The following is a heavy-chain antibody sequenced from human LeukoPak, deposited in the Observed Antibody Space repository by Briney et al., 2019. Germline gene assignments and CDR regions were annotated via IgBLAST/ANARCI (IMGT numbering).Heavy chain of an antibody. CDR3: ARDRLQWGVLYAFDF. J-gene: IGHJ3*01. Sequence: ASVKVSCKASGYTFTAYSVHWVRQAPGQGLEWMGWINPNSGGTIYAQKFQGRVTVTRDTSISTSYMELSRLTSDDTAVYYCARDRLQWGVLYAFDFWGQGTMVTVSS. D-gene: IGHD3-10*01. V-gene: IGHV1-2*02. CDR2: INPNSGGT. CDR1: GYTFTAYS.